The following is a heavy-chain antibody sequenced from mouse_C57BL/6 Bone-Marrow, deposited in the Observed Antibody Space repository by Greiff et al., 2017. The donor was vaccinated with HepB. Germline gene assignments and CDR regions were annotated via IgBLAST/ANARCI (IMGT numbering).Heavy chain of an antibody. CDR3: ARVDY. J-gene: IGHJ2*01. Sequence: EVKLAESGGGLVKPGGSLKLSCAASGFTFSSYAMSWVRQTPEKRLEWVATISDGGSYTYYPDNVKGRFTISRDNAKNNLYLQMSHLKSEDTAMYYCARVDYWGQGTTLTVSS. V-gene: IGHV5-4*03. CDR1: GFTFSSYA. CDR2: ISDGGSYT.